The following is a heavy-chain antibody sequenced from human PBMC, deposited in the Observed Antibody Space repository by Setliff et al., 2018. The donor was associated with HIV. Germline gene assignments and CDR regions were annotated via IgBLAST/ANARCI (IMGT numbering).Heavy chain of an antibody. J-gene: IGHJ2*01. Sequence: PGGSLRLSCVASGFTFNNAWMNWVRQAPGKGLEWISSISPTPPSTEYADSMKGRAIISRDSSRRSVFLQLQSLTADDTALYHCARHRSPLSNAYTALDLWGRGTLVTVSS. D-gene: IGHD2-21*02. CDR1: GFTFNNAW. CDR3: ARHRSPLSNAYTALDL. CDR2: ISPTPPST. V-gene: IGHV3-11*03.